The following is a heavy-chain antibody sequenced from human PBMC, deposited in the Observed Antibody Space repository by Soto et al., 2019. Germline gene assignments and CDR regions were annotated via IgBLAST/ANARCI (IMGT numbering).Heavy chain of an antibody. J-gene: IGHJ4*02. D-gene: IGHD6-19*01. CDR1: GFSLSTSGVG. Sequence: QITLKESGPTLVKPTQTLTLTCTFSGFSLSTSGVGVGWIRQPPGKALEWLALIYWDHDKRYKPSLKSRLTITKATAKNRVVLTMTNMDPVDTATYYCARDSSGWWGFDYWGQGFMVTVSS. CDR2: IYWDHDK. CDR3: ARDSSGWWGFDY. V-gene: IGHV2-5*02.